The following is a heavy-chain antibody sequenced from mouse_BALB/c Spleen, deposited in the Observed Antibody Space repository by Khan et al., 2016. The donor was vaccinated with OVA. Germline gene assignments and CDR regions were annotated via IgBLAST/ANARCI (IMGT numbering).Heavy chain of an antibody. CDR3: AIIYYGYDWFAY. D-gene: IGHD2-2*01. CDR2: IWGDGST. V-gene: IGHV2-3*01. Sequence: QVQLKESGPGLVAPSQSLSITCTVSGLSLTNYGISWIRQPPGKGLEWLGVIWGDGSTNYHSALISRLSINKDNSKSQAFLILNSLQTDDTATYYCAIIYYGYDWFAYWGQGTLVTVSA. CDR1: GLSLTNYG. J-gene: IGHJ3*01.